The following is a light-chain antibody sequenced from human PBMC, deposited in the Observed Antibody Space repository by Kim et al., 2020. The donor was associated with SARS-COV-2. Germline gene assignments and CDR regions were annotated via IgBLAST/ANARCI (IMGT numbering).Light chain of an antibody. V-gene: IGKV1-27*01. J-gene: IGKJ3*01. CDR2: AAS. CDR1: QGISNS. Sequence: ASVGDRVTITCRASQGISNSLAWFQQKPGKVPKLLIYAASTLQSGVPSQFTGSGSGTDFTLTISSLQPEDVATYYCQKYNIAPFTFGPGTKVDIK. CDR3: QKYNIAPFT.